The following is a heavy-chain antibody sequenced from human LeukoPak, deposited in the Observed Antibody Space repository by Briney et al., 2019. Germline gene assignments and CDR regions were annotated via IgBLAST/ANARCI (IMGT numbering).Heavy chain of an antibody. CDR1: GGSFSGYY. V-gene: IGHV4-34*01. D-gene: IGHD3-22*01. Sequence: ETLSLTCAVYGGSFSGYYWGWIRQPPGKGLEWIVEINHSGSTNYNPSLKSRVTISVDTSKNQFSLKLSSVTAADTAVYYCARGRGFFNSGFYFDYWGQGTLVTVSS. CDR3: ARGRGFFNSGFYFDY. CDR2: INHSGST. J-gene: IGHJ4*02.